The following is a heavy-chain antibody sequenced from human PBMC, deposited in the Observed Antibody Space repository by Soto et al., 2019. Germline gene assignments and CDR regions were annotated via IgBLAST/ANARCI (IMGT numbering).Heavy chain of an antibody. D-gene: IGHD3-22*01. V-gene: IGHV3-30-3*01. CDR2: ISYDGSNK. CDR3: ARGYDSSGYYTPLFDY. Sequence: PGGSLRLSCAASGFTFSSYAMHWVRQAPGKGLEWVAVISYDGSNKYYADSVKGRFTISRDNSKNTLYLQMNSLRAEDTAVYYCARGYDSSGYYTPLFDYWGQGTLVTVSS. J-gene: IGHJ4*02. CDR1: GFTFSSYA.